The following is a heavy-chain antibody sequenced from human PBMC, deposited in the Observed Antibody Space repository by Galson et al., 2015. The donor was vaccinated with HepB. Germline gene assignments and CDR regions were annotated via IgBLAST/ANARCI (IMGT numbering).Heavy chain of an antibody. CDR3: TRHIVVVTFHDAFDI. CDR1: GFTFGDYA. Sequence: SLRLSCAAPGFTFGDYAMSWFRQAPGKGLEWVGFIRSKAYGGTTEYAASVKGRFTISRDDSKSITYLQMNSLKTEDTAVYYCTRHIVVVTFHDAFDIWGQGTMVTVSS. CDR2: IRSKAYGGTT. V-gene: IGHV3-49*03. J-gene: IGHJ3*02. D-gene: IGHD2-21*02.